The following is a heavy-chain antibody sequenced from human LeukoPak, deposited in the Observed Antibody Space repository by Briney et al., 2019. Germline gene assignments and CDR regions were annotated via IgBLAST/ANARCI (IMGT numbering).Heavy chain of an antibody. Sequence: SETLSLTCAVYGGSFSGYCWSWIRQPPGKGLEWIGEINHSGSTNYNPSLKSRVTISVDTSKNQFSLKLSSVTAADTAVYYCARGLDYYDSSGYYSGYYYYYYMDVWGKGTTVTISS. D-gene: IGHD3-22*01. CDR3: ARGLDYYDSSGYYSGYYYYYYMDV. CDR1: GGSFSGYC. J-gene: IGHJ6*03. CDR2: INHSGST. V-gene: IGHV4-34*01.